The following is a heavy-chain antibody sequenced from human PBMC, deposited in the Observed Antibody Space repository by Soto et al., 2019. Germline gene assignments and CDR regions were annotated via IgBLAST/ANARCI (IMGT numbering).Heavy chain of an antibody. CDR1: GYTFTSYG. CDR2: ISSYNGNT. D-gene: IGHD3-10*01. J-gene: IGHJ4*02. Sequence: XPVEASCQASGYTFTSYGIHWVRQGPGQGLECMGWISSYNGNTNYSQRLQVRVTMTTDTSTSTAYMELRSLRSDDTAVYYWTRGRGPVICRYVDDCHQGSLVPVSS. V-gene: IGHV1-18*01. CDR3: TRGRGPVICRYVDD.